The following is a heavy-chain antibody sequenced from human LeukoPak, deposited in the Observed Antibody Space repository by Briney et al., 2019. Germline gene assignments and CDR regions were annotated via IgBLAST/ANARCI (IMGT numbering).Heavy chain of an antibody. CDR2: IYYSGST. CDR3: ARHQESITMVRGVIRYYYYMDV. J-gene: IGHJ6*03. Sequence: SETLSLTCTVSGGSISSGGYYWSWIRQHPGKGLEWIGYIYYSGSTYYNPSLKSRVTISVDTSKNQFSLKLSSVTAADTAVYYCARHQESITMVRGVIRYYYYMDVWGKGTTVTVSS. CDR1: GGSISSGGYY. D-gene: IGHD3-10*01. V-gene: IGHV4-31*03.